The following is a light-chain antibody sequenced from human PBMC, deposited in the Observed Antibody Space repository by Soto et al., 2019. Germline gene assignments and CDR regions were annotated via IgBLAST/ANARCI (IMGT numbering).Light chain of an antibody. Sequence: EIVLTQSPGTLSLSPGQRATLSCRASQSVSSSFLAWYQQKPGQAPRLLIYGASSRATGIPDRFSGSGSGTDFTLPISRLEPEDVAVYYCQQYGSSPFTFGPGNKVDIK. CDR1: QSVSSSF. V-gene: IGKV3-20*01. J-gene: IGKJ3*01. CDR3: QQYGSSPFT. CDR2: GAS.